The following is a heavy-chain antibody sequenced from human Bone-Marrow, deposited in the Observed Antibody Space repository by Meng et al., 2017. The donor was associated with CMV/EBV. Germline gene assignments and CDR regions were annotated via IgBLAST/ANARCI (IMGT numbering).Heavy chain of an antibody. J-gene: IGHJ6*02. CDR2: MNPNSGNT. CDR1: GYTFTSYD. D-gene: IGHD6-13*01. Sequence: ASVKVSCKASGYTFTSYDINWVRQATGQGLEWMGWMNPNSGNTGYAQKFQGRVTMTRNTSISTAYMELSSLRSEDTAVYYCARWGAGTDGYYYYGMDVWGQGTTVTVSS. V-gene: IGHV1-8*01. CDR3: ARWGAGTDGYYYYGMDV.